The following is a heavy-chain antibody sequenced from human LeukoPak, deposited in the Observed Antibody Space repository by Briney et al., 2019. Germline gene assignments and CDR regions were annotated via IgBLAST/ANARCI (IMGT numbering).Heavy chain of an antibody. J-gene: IGHJ4*02. CDR2: INPSGGST. CDR3: ASGRDSSGYYYVLGY. D-gene: IGHD3-22*01. V-gene: IGHV1-46*01. Sequence: VRQAPGXXLEWMGIINPSGGSTSYAQKFQGRVTMTRDTSTSTVYMELSSLRSEDTAVYYCASGRDSSGYYYVLGYWGQGTLVTVSS.